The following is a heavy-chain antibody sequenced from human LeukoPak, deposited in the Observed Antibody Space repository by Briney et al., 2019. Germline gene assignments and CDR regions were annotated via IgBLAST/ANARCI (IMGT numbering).Heavy chain of an antibody. D-gene: IGHD4/OR15-4a*01. J-gene: IGHJ4*02. V-gene: IGHV1-18*01. CDR2: ISVHNGNT. CDR3: ARAPTMVVTNLDY. CDR1: GGTFSSYA. Sequence: ASVKVSCKASGGTFSSYAISWVRQAPGQGLEWMGWISVHNGNTNYAQQLQGRVTMTTDTSTSIAYMELRSLRSDDTAVYYCARAPTMVVTNLDYWGQGTLVTVSS.